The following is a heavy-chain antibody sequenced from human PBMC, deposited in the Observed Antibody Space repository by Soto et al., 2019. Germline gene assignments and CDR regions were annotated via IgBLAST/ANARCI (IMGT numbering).Heavy chain of an antibody. V-gene: IGHV3-73*02. CDR1: GFSFSAAA. D-gene: IGHD6-13*01. J-gene: IGHJ4*02. CDR2: IRSKANNFAT. CDR3: AGPGYSNSWYEDYFDY. Sequence: EVQLVESGGGLVQPGGSLKLSCVASGFSFSAAAMHWVRQASGKGLEWVGRIRSKANNFATAYAASVNGRFTISRDDSKNTVYLQMNSLKTEDTAVYFCAGPGYSNSWYEDYFDYWGQGTLVTVSS.